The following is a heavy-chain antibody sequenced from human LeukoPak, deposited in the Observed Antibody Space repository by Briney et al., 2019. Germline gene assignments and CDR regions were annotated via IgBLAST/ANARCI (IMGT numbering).Heavy chain of an antibody. Sequence: GGSLRLSCAASGFTFSSYWMSWVRQAPGKGLEWVANIKQDGSEKYYVDSVKGRFTISRDNAKNSLYLQMNSLRAEDTAVYYCARAARGYCSSTSCYACFDYWGQGTLVTVSS. J-gene: IGHJ4*02. CDR2: IKQDGSEK. D-gene: IGHD2-2*01. CDR1: GFTFSSYW. V-gene: IGHV3-7*01. CDR3: ARAARGYCSSTSCYACFDY.